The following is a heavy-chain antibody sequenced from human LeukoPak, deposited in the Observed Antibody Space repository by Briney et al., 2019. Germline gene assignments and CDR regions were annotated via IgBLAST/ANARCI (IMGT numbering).Heavy chain of an antibody. D-gene: IGHD6-13*01. CDR1: RYTFTGYY. V-gene: IGHV1-2*02. CDR3: ARAERAAAGTGIDY. Sequence: ASVKVSCKASRYTFTGYYMHWVRQAPGQGLEWMGWINPNSGVTDYAQNFQGRVTMTRDTSISTAYVELSRLRSDDTAVYYCARAERAAAGTGIDYWGQGTLVTVSS. J-gene: IGHJ4*02. CDR2: INPNSGVT.